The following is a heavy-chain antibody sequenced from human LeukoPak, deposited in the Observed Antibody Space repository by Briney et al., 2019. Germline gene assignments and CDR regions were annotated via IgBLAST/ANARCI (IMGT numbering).Heavy chain of an antibody. CDR3: ATDRDNSDWQKRFDS. CDR2: INQDASEI. J-gene: IGHJ4*02. CDR1: GFTFSTYW. V-gene: IGHV3-7*01. D-gene: IGHD2-21*02. Sequence: GGSLRLSCAASGFTFSTYWTNWYRQAPGKGLEWVGNINQDASEINYVDSVRGRFTISRDNAKNSLHLQMNSLRAEDTAVYYCATDRDNSDWQKRFDSWGQGTLVTVSS.